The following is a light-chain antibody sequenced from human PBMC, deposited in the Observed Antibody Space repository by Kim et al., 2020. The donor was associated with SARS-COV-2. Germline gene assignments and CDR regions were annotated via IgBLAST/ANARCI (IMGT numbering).Light chain of an antibody. CDR3: QQYNNCRPWT. CDR1: QSVSSN. J-gene: IGKJ1*01. Sequence: EIVMTQSPATLSVSPGERATLSCRASQSVSSNLAWYQQKPGQAPRLLIYGASTRATGISARFSGSGSGTEFTLTISSLQSEDFAVYYCQQYNNCRPWTFGEGTKVDIK. V-gene: IGKV3-15*01. CDR2: GAS.